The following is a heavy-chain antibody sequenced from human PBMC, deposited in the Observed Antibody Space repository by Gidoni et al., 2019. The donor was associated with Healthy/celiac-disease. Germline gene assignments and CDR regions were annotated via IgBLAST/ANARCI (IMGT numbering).Heavy chain of an antibody. CDR3: ARDNYYDSSGYYAHFGY. D-gene: IGHD3-22*01. J-gene: IGHJ4*02. Sequence: QVQLQQWGAGLLKPSATLSLTCAAYGGSFSGYYWSRIRQPPGKGLEWIGEINHSGSTNDNPSLKSRVTISVDTSKNQFSLKLSSVTAADTAVYYCARDNYYDSSGYYAHFGYWGQGTLVTVSS. CDR1: GGSFSGYY. CDR2: INHSGST. V-gene: IGHV4-34*01.